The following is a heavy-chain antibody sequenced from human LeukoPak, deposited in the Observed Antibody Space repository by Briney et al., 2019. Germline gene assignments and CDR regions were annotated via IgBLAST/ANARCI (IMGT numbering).Heavy chain of an antibody. CDR1: GFMFSSFW. CDR2: IKKDGSQK. CDR3: TRVFGGYDVSDY. V-gene: IGHV3-7*03. D-gene: IGHD3-3*01. J-gene: IGHJ4*02. Sequence: GGSLRLSGAASGFMFSSFWMSWVRQAPGKGLEWVANIKKDGSQKYYVDSVEGRFTISRDNAKNSLYLQMDSLRVDDTAVYYCTRVFGGYDVSDYWGQGTVVTVSS.